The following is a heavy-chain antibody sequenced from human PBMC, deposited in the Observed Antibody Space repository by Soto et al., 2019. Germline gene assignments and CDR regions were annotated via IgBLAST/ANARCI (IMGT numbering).Heavy chain of an antibody. Sequence: ASVKVSCKASGYSFATYGFSWVRQAPGQGLECVGWISAHNGDTHYSQKFQGRVTLTTDASTNTGYMELRSLTSDDTAVYFCATEPIYYNDGSGYYPLGHWGQGTLVTVSS. D-gene: IGHD3-22*01. CDR3: ATEPIYYNDGSGYYPLGH. V-gene: IGHV1-18*04. CDR2: ISAHNGDT. J-gene: IGHJ4*02. CDR1: GYSFATYG.